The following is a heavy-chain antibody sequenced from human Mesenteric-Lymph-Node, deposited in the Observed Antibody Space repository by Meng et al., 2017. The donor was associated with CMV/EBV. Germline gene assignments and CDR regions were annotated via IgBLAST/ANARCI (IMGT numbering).Heavy chain of an antibody. CDR2: TRNKANSYTT. CDR1: GFTFSDHY. V-gene: IGHV3-72*01. J-gene: IGHJ3*02. CDR3: ARAVDSSGAFDI. D-gene: IGHD2-15*01. Sequence: GGSLRLSCAASGFTFSDHYMDWVRQAPGKGLEWVGRTRNKANSYTTEYAASVKGRFTISRDDSKNSLYLQMNSLKTEDTAVYYCARAVDSSGAFDIWGQGTMVTVSS.